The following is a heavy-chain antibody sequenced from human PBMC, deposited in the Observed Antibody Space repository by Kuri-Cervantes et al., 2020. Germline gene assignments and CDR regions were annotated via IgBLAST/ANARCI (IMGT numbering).Heavy chain of an antibody. J-gene: IGHJ4*02. CDR1: GYTFTSYD. D-gene: IGHD4-17*01. CDR2: MNPNSGNT. Sequence: ASVKVSCKASGYTFTSYDINWVRQATGQGLEWMGWMNPNSGNTGYAQKFQGRVTMTRNTSISTAYMELSSLRSEDTAVYYCAKSAGDYAPLDYWGQGTLVTVSS. V-gene: IGHV1-8*01. CDR3: AKSAGDYAPLDY.